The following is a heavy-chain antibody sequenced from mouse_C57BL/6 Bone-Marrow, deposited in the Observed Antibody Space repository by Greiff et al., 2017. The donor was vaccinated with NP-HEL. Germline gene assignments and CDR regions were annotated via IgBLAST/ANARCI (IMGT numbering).Heavy chain of an antibody. CDR1: EYEFPSHD. CDR2: INSDGGST. J-gene: IGHJ2*01. D-gene: IGHD1-1*01. V-gene: IGHV5-2*03. Sequence: EVKLVESGGGLVQPGESLKLSCESNEYEFPSHDMSWVRKTPEKRLELVATINSDGGSTYYPDTMERRFIISRDNTKKTLYLQMSSLRSEDTALYYCARENYYGSSHYFDYWGQGTTLTVSS. CDR3: ARENYYGSSHYFDY.